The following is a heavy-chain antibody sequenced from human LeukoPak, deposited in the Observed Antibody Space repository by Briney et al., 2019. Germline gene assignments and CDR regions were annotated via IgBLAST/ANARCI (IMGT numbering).Heavy chain of an antibody. J-gene: IGHJ4*02. D-gene: IGHD3-10*01. Sequence: ASVKVSCKGSGYNFDRYGVNWVRQAPGQGLEWMGIINPSGGSTSYAQKFQGRVTMTRDTSTSTVYMELSSLRAEDTAVYYCAKAFDLLLWFGELLPFDYWGQGTLVTVSS. CDR3: AKAFDLLLWFGELLPFDY. V-gene: IGHV1-46*02. CDR1: GYNFDRYG. CDR2: INPSGGST.